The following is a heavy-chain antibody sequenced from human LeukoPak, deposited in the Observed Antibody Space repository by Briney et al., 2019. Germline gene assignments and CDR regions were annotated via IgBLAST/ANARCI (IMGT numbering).Heavy chain of an antibody. D-gene: IGHD2-15*01. CDR2: ISYSGST. J-gene: IGHJ6*03. CDR1: GGSISSYY. V-gene: IGHV4-59*01. CDR3: ARVRPSPVGLYYYYYMDV. Sequence: PSETLSLTCTVSGGSISSYYWSWIRQPPGKGLEWIGYISYSGSTNYNPSLKSRVTISVDTSKNQFSLKLSSVTAADTAVYYCARVRPSPVGLYYYYYMDVWGKGTTVTVSS.